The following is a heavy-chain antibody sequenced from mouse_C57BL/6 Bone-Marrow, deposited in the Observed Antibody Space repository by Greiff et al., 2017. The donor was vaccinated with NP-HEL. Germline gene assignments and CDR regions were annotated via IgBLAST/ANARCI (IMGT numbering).Heavy chain of an antibody. CDR2: IDPSDSYT. J-gene: IGHJ1*03. Sequence: QVQLQQPGAELVMPGASVKLSCKASGYTFTSYWMHWVKQRPGQGLEWIGEIDPSDSYTNYNQKFKGKSTLTVDKSSSTAYMQLSSLTSEDSAVYYCAREFYYGSSYGYFDVWGTGTTVTVSS. CDR1: GYTFTSYW. V-gene: IGHV1-69*01. D-gene: IGHD1-1*01. CDR3: AREFYYGSSYGYFDV.